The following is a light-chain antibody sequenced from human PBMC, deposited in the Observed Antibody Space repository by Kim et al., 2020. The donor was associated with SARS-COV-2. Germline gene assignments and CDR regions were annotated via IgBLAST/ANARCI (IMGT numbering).Light chain of an antibody. J-gene: IGKJ3*01. CDR1: QSISTY. V-gene: IGKV1-39*01. Sequence: DIQMTQSPSSLSASVGDRVTITCRASQSISTYLNWYQVKPGKAPKLLIYAASSLQSGVPSRFSGSGSGTDFTLTISSLQPEDFATYYCQQSYTTPFTFGPGTKVDIK. CDR2: AAS. CDR3: QQSYTTPFT.